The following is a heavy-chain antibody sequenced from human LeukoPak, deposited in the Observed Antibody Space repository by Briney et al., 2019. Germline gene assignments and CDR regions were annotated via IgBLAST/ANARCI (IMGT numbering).Heavy chain of an antibody. J-gene: IGHJ6*02. D-gene: IGHD1-26*01. Sequence: ASVKVSCKASGYTFTGYYMHWVRQAPGQGLEWMGWINPNSGGTNYAQKFQGRVTMTRDTSISTAYMEVSRLRSDDTAVYYCARDSPYSRYDMDVWGQGTTVTVSS. V-gene: IGHV1-2*02. CDR1: GYTFTGYY. CDR3: ARDSPYSRYDMDV. CDR2: INPNSGGT.